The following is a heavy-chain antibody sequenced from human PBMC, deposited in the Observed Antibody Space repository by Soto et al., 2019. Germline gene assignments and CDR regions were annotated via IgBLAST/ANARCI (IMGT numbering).Heavy chain of an antibody. D-gene: IGHD2-15*01. V-gene: IGHV3-74*01. CDR2: INSDGSST. CDR3: TRGQRSARYGMDV. J-gene: IGHJ6*02. Sequence: GSLRLSCTASGFTFSSYWMHWVRQAPGKGLVWVSRINSDGSSTSYADSVTGRFTISRDNAKNTLYLQMNSLRAEDTAVYYCTRGQRSARYGMDVWGQGTTVTVSS. CDR1: GFTFSSYW.